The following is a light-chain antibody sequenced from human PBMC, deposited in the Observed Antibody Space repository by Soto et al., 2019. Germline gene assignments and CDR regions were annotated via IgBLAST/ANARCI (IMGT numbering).Light chain of an antibody. CDR3: QQRSNWPSIT. V-gene: IGKV3-11*01. CDR2: DAS. CDR1: QSVSSY. Sequence: EIVLTQSPATLSLSPGERATLSCRASQSVSSYLAWYQQKPGQAPRLLIYDASNRATGIPARFSGSGSGTDFTLTISSLEPEDVAVYYCQQRSNWPSITGGQGTRLDIK. J-gene: IGKJ5*01.